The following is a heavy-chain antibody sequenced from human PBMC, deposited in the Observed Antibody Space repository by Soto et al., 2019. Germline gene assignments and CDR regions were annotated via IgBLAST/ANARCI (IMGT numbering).Heavy chain of an antibody. Sequence: EVQLVESGGGLVQPGGSLRLSCAASGFTFSSYSMNWVRQAPGKGLEWVSYISSSSSTIYYADSVKGRFTISRDNAKNSLYLQMIRLRAEDTAVYYCAREVSEGDSYGRYYWYNGMDVWGQGTTVTVSS. V-gene: IGHV3-48*01. CDR3: AREVSEGDSYGRYYWYNGMDV. J-gene: IGHJ6*02. D-gene: IGHD5-18*01. CDR1: GFTFSSYS. CDR2: ISSSSSTI.